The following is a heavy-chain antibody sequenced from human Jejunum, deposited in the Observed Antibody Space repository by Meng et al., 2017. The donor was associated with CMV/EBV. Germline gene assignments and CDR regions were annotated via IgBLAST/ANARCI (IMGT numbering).Heavy chain of an antibody. J-gene: IGHJ4*02. D-gene: IGHD4-11*01. CDR3: AKTRFEY. CDR2: ISAGGEST. CDR1: GLPFIRSA. V-gene: IGHV3-23*01. Sequence: SCAASGLPFIRSAMSWVRQAPGKGLEWVSTISAGGESTYFADSVKGRFSISRDNSKNMVYLQLNSLRADDTAVYYCAKTRFEYWGQGTLVTVSS.